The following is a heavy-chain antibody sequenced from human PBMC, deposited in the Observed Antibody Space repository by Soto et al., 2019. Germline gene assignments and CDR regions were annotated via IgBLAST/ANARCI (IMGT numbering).Heavy chain of an antibody. J-gene: IGHJ4*02. D-gene: IGHD2-2*01. CDR1: GYTFNNSG. V-gene: IGHV1-18*04. CDR2: ISAKNGNT. Sequence: QVQLVQSGAEVKKPGASVKVSCKASGYTFNNSGISWVRQAPGRGLEWMGWISAKNGNTNYAQKFQGRVTMTTDTATRTAYMDLRSLRSDDTAVYFCARDLGDIVVVSPATEFDHWGQGTLVTVSS. CDR3: ARDLGDIVVVSPATEFDH.